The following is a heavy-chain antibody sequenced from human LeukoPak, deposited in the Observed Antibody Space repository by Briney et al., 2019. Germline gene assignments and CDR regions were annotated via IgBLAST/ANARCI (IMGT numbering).Heavy chain of an antibody. Sequence: KPSETLSLTCAVCGGSFSGYHWGWTRQPPGKGLQWIGEINHSGSTNYNPSLKSRVTISVDTSKSQFSLKLSSVTAADTAVYYCATSGGPINWFDPWGQGTLVTVSS. CDR3: ATSGGPINWFDP. CDR2: INHSGST. J-gene: IGHJ5*02. D-gene: IGHD2-15*01. CDR1: GGSFSGYH. V-gene: IGHV4-34*01.